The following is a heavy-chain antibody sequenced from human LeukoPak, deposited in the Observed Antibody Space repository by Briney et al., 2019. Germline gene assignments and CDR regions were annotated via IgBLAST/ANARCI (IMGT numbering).Heavy chain of an antibody. V-gene: IGHV4-34*01. J-gene: IGHJ4*02. CDR1: GGSFSGYY. D-gene: IGHD2-15*01. Sequence: SETLSLTCAVYGGSFSGYYWSWIRQPPGKGLEWIGEINHSGSTNYNPSLKSRVTISVDTSKNQFSLKLSSVTAADTAVYYCARNSCPSGSCYDNRGYFDYWGQETLVTVSS. CDR3: ARNSCPSGSCYDNRGYFDY. CDR2: INHSGST.